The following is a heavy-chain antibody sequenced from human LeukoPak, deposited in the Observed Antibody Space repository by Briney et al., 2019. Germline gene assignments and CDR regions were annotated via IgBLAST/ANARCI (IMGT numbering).Heavy chain of an antibody. J-gene: IGHJ6*04. CDR2: ISYDGSNK. D-gene: IGHD3-10*01. V-gene: IGHV3-30*18. Sequence: GGSLRLSCAASGFTFSSYGMHWVRRAPGKGLEWVAVISYDGSNKYYADSVKGRFTISRDNSKNTLYLQMNSLRAEDTAVYCCAKDGDYGSGSYYYGMDVWGKGTTVTVSS. CDR3: AKDGDYGSGSYYYGMDV. CDR1: GFTFSSYG.